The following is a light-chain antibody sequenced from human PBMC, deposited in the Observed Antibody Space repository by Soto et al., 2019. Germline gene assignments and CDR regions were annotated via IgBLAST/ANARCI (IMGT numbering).Light chain of an antibody. Sequence: DIQMTQSPSTLSASVGDRVTITCRASQSISSWLAWYQQKPGKAPKLLIYDASSLESGVPSTFSGSGSGTAFTLTISSLEPDEFATEYCQQYNSYSNTVGGGTKVVIK. CDR3: QQYNSYSNT. V-gene: IGKV1-5*01. J-gene: IGKJ4*01. CDR2: DAS. CDR1: QSISSW.